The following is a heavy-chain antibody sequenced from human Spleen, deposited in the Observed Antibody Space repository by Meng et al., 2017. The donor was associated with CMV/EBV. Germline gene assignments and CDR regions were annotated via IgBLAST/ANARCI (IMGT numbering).Heavy chain of an antibody. D-gene: IGHD7-27*01. CDR2: ISTDSRYI. CDR1: GFSVSNKY. CDR3: ARDPMTGWGNQAFDI. J-gene: IGHJ3*02. V-gene: IGHV3-21*04. Sequence: GESLKISCAVSGFSVSNKYMSWVRQSPGKGLEWVSSISTDSRYIKYADSMRGRFTVSRDNAKNSLYLQMDTLRAEDTAVYYCARDPMTGWGNQAFDIRGHGTMVTVSS.